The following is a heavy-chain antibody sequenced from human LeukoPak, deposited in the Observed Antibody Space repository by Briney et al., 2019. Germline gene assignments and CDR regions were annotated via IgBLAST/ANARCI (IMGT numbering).Heavy chain of an antibody. J-gene: IGHJ4*02. D-gene: IGHD3-22*01. Sequence: SGRSLRLSCVASGFTFTNTWINWVRQDAGGGLEWVVCIRSKAAGGTTEYAAPVKGRFTVSRDDSKNTLYLQMNSLKAEDTAVYYCTTDEYYYDSSGYYYADYWGQRTLVTVSS. CDR2: IRSKAAGGTT. V-gene: IGHV3-15*07. CDR1: GFTFTNTW. CDR3: TTDEYYYDSSGYYYADY.